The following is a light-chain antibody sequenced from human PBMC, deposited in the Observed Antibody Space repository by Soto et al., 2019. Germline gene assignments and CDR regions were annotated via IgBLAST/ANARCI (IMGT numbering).Light chain of an antibody. CDR3: SAHAGSSAFDV. V-gene: IGLV2-14*01. J-gene: IGLJ1*01. CDR1: SSDIGAYDY. Sequence: QSVLTQPASVSGSPGQSITISCTGTSSDIGAYDYVSWYQQYPGRVPKLLIHEVTNRPAGGSDRFSGSKSGNTASLTISGLQTEDEADYYCSAHAGSSAFDVVGTGTKLTVL. CDR2: EVT.